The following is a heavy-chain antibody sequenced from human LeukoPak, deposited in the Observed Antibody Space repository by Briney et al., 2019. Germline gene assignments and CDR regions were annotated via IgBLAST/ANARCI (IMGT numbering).Heavy chain of an antibody. CDR2: ISGSGGST. D-gene: IGHD3-22*01. Sequence: GGSLRLSCAASGFTFSSYAMSWVRRAPGKGLEWVSAISGSGGSTYYADSVKGRFTISRDNAKNSLYLQMNSLRAEDTAVYYCAREIVVGAFDIWGQGTMVTVSS. CDR1: GFTFSSYA. J-gene: IGHJ3*02. CDR3: AREIVVGAFDI. V-gene: IGHV3-23*01.